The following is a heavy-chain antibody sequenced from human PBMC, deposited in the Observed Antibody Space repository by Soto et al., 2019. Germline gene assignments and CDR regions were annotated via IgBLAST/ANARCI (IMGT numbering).Heavy chain of an antibody. D-gene: IGHD1-20*01. CDR1: GFSLSTGGVG. J-gene: IGHJ4*02. CDR2: IYWNGET. CDR3: AHLPTFADYNLDY. Sequence: SGPTLVNPTQTLTLTCNFSGFSLSTGGVGVAWVRQPPGKALEWLTLIYWNGETRTSPSLENRLTVTKDASKNRVALTMTNMDPVDTATYYCAHLPTFADYNLDYWGQGIRVTVS. V-gene: IGHV2-5*01.